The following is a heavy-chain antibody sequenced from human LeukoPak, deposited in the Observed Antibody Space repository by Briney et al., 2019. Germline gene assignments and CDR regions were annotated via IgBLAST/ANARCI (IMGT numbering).Heavy chain of an antibody. CDR3: ARSADYLHDAFDI. Sequence: GGSLRLSCAASGFTFSSYEMNWVRQAPGKGLEGVSYISSSGSTIYYADSVKGRFTISRDNAKNSLYLQMNSLRAEDTAVYYCARSADYLHDAFDIWGQGTMVTVSS. CDR1: GFTFSSYE. CDR2: ISSSGSTI. J-gene: IGHJ3*02. V-gene: IGHV3-48*03. D-gene: IGHD4-11*01.